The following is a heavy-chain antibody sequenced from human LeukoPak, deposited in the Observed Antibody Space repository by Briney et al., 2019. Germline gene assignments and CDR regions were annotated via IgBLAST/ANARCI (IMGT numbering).Heavy chain of an antibody. J-gene: IGHJ4*02. CDR2: ISSSSSYI. CDR3: ARVERRIGFDY. D-gene: IGHD1-1*01. V-gene: IGHV3-21*01. Sequence: GGSLTLSCAASGFTFSSYGMNWVRQAPGKGLEWVSSISSSSSYIYYADSVKGLFTISRDNAKNSLYLQMNSLRAEDTAVYYCARVERRIGFDYWGQGTLGTVTS. CDR1: GFTFSSYG.